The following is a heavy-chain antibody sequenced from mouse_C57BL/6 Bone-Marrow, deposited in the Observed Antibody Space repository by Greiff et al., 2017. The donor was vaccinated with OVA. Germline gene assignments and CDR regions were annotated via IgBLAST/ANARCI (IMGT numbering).Heavy chain of an antibody. V-gene: IGHV5-6*01. J-gene: IGHJ4*01. CDR2: ISSGGSYT. Sequence: EVQGVESGGDLVKPGGSLKLSCAASGFTFSSYGMSWVRQTPDKRLEWVATISSGGSYTYYPDSVKGRFTISRDNAKNTLYLQMSSLKSEDTAMYYCARQPTMGDWGQGTSVTVSS. CDR1: GFTFSSYG. CDR3: ARQPTMGD. D-gene: IGHD2-10*01.